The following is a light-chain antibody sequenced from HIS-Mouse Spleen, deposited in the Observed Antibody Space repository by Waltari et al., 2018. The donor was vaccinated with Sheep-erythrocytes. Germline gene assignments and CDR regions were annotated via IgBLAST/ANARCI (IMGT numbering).Light chain of an antibody. CDR2: EDN. J-gene: IGLJ3*02. Sequence: NFMLTQPHSVSESPGKTVTISCTRSSGSIASTYVQWSQHRPGSAPTTVIYEDNQRPSGVPDRFSGSIDSSSNSASLTISGLKTEDEADYYCQSYDSSNHGVFGGGTKLTVL. CDR3: QSYDSSNHGV. CDR1: SGSIASTY. V-gene: IGLV6-57*04.